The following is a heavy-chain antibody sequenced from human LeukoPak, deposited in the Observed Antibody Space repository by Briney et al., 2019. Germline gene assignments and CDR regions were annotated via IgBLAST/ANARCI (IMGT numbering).Heavy chain of an antibody. CDR1: GFTFNTYA. Sequence: HPGGSLRLSCEASGFTFNTYAIYWVRQAPGKGLEWVSGICGSGGCTYYADSVKGRFTISRDNSKNTVYRQMNSLTADDTAVYYCAKTTVGYSSGRYPGWPADCWGQGTLVTVSS. D-gene: IGHD6-19*01. CDR2: ICGSGGCT. CDR3: AKTTVGYSSGRYPGWPADC. V-gene: IGHV3-23*01. J-gene: IGHJ4*02.